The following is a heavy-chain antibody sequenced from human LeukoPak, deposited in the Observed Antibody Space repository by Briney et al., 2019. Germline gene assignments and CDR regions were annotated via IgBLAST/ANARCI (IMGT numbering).Heavy chain of an antibody. D-gene: IGHD4-17*01. CDR3: AKDLYGFYAMDV. Sequence: GGSLRLSCAASGFTFGSSWMIWVRQAPGEGLEWVSGISGSGDSSYYADSVKGRFTISRDNSGNTLYLQMNSLRAEDTAVYYCAKDLYGFYAMDVWGQGTTVTVSS. V-gene: IGHV3-23*01. CDR1: GFTFGSSW. CDR2: ISGSGDSS. J-gene: IGHJ6*02.